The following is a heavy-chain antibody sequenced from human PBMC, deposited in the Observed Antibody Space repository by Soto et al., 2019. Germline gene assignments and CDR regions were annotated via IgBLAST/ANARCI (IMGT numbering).Heavy chain of an antibody. V-gene: IGHV1-18*01. CDR3: ARDRKYSGYDALDY. Sequence: GASVKVSCKASGYTFTSYGISWVRQAPGQGLEWMGWISAYNGNTNYAQKLQGRVTMTTDTSTSTAYMELRSLRSDDTAVYYCARDRKYSGYDALDYWGQGTLVTAPQ. CDR1: GYTFTSYG. D-gene: IGHD5-12*01. J-gene: IGHJ4*02. CDR2: ISAYNGNT.